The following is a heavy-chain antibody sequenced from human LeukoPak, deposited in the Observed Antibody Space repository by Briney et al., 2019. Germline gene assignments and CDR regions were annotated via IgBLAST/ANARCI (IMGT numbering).Heavy chain of an antibody. CDR2: INHSGST. D-gene: IGHD2-2*01. CDR3: ASRTLVVPAATRSGWFDP. V-gene: IGHV4-34*01. J-gene: IGHJ5*02. Sequence: SETLSLTCAVYGGSFSGYYWSWIRQPPGKGLEWIGEINHSGSTNYNPSLKSRVTISVDTSKNQFSLKLSSVTAADTAVYYCASRTLVVPAATRSGWFDPWGQGTLVTVSS. CDR1: GGSFSGYY.